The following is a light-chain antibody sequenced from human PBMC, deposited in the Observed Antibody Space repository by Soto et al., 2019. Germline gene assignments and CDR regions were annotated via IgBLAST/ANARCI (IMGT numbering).Light chain of an antibody. V-gene: IGLV3-21*02. CDR3: QVWDSSSEHVV. CDR2: DDS. CDR1: NIGTKG. Sequence: SYELTQPPSGSVAPGQTARITCGGDNIGTKGVHWYQQKSGQAPVLVVYDDSDRPSGITERFSGSNSGNTATLTIRRVEAGDEADYFCQVWDSSSEHVVFGGGTKLTVL. J-gene: IGLJ3*02.